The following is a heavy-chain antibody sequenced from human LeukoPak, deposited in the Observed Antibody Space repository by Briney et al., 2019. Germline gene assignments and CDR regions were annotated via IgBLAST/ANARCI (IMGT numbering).Heavy chain of an antibody. V-gene: IGHV3-74*01. J-gene: IGHJ2*01. CDR1: GFTFSSYW. CDR2: VNSDGSST. Sequence: GGSLRLSCAASGFTFSSYWMHWVRQAPGKGLVWVSRVNSDGSSTSYADSVKGRFTISRDNAKNTLYLQMNSLRAEDTAVYYCARAFRARYFDLWGRGTLVTVSS. CDR3: ARAFRARYFDL. D-gene: IGHD2/OR15-2a*01.